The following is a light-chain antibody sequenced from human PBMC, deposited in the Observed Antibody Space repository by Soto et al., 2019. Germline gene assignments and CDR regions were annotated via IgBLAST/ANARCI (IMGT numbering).Light chain of an antibody. J-gene: IGKJ1*01. CDR1: QSLLHSSGYNY. V-gene: IGKV2-28*01. CDR3: MQRLQTPWT. Sequence: DVMMTQSPLSLPVTPGEPAAISCRASQSLLHSSGYNYLDWYLQRPGQSPQLLICLGSDRASGVPDRFSGSESGKDFTLKISRVEADDVGVYYCMQRLQTPWTFGQGTKVDIK. CDR2: LGS.